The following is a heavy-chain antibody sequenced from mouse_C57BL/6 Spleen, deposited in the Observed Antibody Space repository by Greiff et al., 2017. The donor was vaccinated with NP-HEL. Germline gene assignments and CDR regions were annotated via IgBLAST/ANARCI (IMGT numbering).Heavy chain of an antibody. Sequence: VQLQQSGPELVKPGASVKIPCKASGYTFTDYNMDWVKQSHGKSLEWIGDINPNNGGTIYNQKFKGKATLTVDKSSSTAYMELRSLTSEDTAVYYCARRDSGPPEYLDVWGTGTTVTVSS. J-gene: IGHJ1*03. D-gene: IGHD3-1*01. CDR3: ARRDSGPPEYLDV. CDR2: INPNNGGT. CDR1: GYTFTDYN. V-gene: IGHV1-18*01.